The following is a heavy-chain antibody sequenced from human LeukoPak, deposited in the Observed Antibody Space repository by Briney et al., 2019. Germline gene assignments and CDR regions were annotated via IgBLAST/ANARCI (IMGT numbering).Heavy chain of an antibody. Sequence: PSETLSLTCTVSGGSISSSNYYWGWIRQPPGKGLEWIGSIYYSGTTYYNPSLKSRVTISVDTSKNQFSLKLSSVTAADTAVYYCARHVGATNNFDYWGQGTLVTVSS. V-gene: IGHV4-39*01. CDR1: GGSISSSNYY. CDR3: ARHVGATNNFDY. J-gene: IGHJ4*02. CDR2: IYYSGTT. D-gene: IGHD1-26*01.